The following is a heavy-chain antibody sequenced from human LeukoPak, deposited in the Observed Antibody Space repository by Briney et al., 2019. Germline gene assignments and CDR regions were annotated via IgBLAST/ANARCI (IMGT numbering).Heavy chain of an antibody. D-gene: IGHD3-16*02. CDR2: IRYDGGNI. Sequence: GGSLRLSCAASGFNFRKYGMHWVRQAPGKGPEWVTFIRYDGGNIYYGDSVKGRFTISRDNSKNTLSLQMNSLTVADTAIYYCVREDFAYVSETYRYWFDPWGQGTLVTVSS. J-gene: IGHJ5*02. V-gene: IGHV3-30*02. CDR1: GFNFRKYG. CDR3: VREDFAYVSETYRYWFDP.